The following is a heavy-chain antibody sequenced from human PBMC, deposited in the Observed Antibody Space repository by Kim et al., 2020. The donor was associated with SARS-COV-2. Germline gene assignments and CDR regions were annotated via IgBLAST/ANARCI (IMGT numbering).Heavy chain of an antibody. CDR3: ARAPITMVRGVRGFRGYYFDY. J-gene: IGHJ4*02. V-gene: IGHV4-34*01. Sequence: SETLSLTCAVYGGSFSGYYWSWIRQPPGKGLEWIGEINHSGSTNYNPSLKSRVTISVDTSKNQFSLKLSSVTAADTAVYYCARAPITMVRGVRGFRGYYFDYWGQGTLVTVSS. D-gene: IGHD3-10*01. CDR1: GGSFSGYY. CDR2: INHSGST.